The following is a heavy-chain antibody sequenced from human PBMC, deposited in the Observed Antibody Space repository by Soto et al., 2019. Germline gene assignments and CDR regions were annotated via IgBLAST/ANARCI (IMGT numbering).Heavy chain of an antibody. V-gene: IGHV1-69*12. J-gene: IGHJ6*02. CDR3: ARDYYDSSGYSHYGMDV. Sequence: QVQLVQSGAAVKKPGSSVKVSCKASGGTFSSYAISWVRQAPGQGLEWMGGIIPIFGTANYAQKFQGRVTITADESTSTAYMELSSLRSEDTAVYYCARDYYDSSGYSHYGMDVWGQGTTVTVSS. CDR2: IIPIFGTA. D-gene: IGHD3-22*01. CDR1: GGTFSSYA.